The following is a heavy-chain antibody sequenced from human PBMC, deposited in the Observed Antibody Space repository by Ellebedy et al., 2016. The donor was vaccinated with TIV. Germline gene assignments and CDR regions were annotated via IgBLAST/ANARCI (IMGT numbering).Heavy chain of an antibody. V-gene: IGHV3-30*04. CDR3: ARDNGSSPDY. CDR2: MSNDGNTK. Sequence: GESLKISCAASGFTFRIYVMHWVHQAPGKGLEWVAIMSNDGNTKYYADSVKGRFTISRDNSKSSLYLQMNSLRVEDTALYYCARDNGSSPDYWGQGTLVTVSS. D-gene: IGHD2-8*01. J-gene: IGHJ4*02. CDR1: GFTFRIYV.